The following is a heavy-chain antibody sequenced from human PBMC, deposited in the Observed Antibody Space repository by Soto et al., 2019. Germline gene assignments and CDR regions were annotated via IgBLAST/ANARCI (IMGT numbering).Heavy chain of an antibody. V-gene: IGHV1-18*01. CDR1: GYTFTSYG. J-gene: IGHJ6*02. Sequence: ASVKVSCKASGYTFTSYGISWVRQAPGQGREWMGWISAYNGNTNYAQKRQGRVTMTKDTSTSTAYMELRSLRSDETAGYSCARGPRAPPPHDYGMLVWGQGTTVTVSS. CDR2: ISAYNGNT. CDR3: ARGPRAPPPHDYGMLV.